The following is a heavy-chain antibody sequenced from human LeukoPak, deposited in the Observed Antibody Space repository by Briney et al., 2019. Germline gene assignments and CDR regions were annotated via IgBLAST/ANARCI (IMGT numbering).Heavy chain of an antibody. J-gene: IGHJ4*02. CDR2: ISYDGGDK. D-gene: IGHD6-6*01. CDR3: ARALYSSSSGYFDY. V-gene: IGHV3-30*04. CDR1: GFTFSSHA. Sequence: PGGSLRLSCAASGFTFSSHAMHWVRQAPGKGLEWVAVISYDGGDKSYADSVKGRSTISRDNSKDTLYLQMNSLRAEDTAVYYCARALYSSSSGYFDYWGQGTLVTVSS.